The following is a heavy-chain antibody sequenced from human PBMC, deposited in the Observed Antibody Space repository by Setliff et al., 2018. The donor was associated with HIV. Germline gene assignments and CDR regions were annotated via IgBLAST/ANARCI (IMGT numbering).Heavy chain of an antibody. Sequence: PGGSLRLSCAASEFTLSGYSMSWVRQVPGKGLEWVSAIDPSGSRIFYSDSVKGRFTISRDNSKNTLYLQMNSLTAEDTAVYYCAKVDNGHCTSASCRDFDYWGQGTLVTVSS. CDR3: AKVDNGHCTSASCRDFDY. D-gene: IGHD2-2*03. V-gene: IGHV3-23*01. J-gene: IGHJ4*02. CDR1: EFTLSGYS. CDR2: IDPSGSRI.